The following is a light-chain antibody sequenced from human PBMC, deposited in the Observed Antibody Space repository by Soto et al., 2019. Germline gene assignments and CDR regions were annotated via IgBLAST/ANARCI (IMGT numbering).Light chain of an antibody. V-gene: IGLV2-14*01. CDR1: SSDVGAYSY. CDR3: SSYTSSSTLV. J-gene: IGLJ2*01. CDR2: DVS. Sequence: QSVLTQPASVSGSPGQSITISCTGTSSDVGAYSYVSWYQQHPGKAPKLIIYDVSNRPSGVSNRFSGSKSGNTASLTISGLQAEYEADYYSSSYTSSSTLVVGGGTKLTVL.